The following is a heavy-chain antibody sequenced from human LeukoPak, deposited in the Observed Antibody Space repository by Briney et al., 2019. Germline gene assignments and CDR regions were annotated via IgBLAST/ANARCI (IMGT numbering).Heavy chain of an antibody. D-gene: IGHD2-2*01. V-gene: IGHV3-30*02. CDR2: IRYDGSNK. CDR1: GFTFSSYG. J-gene: IGHJ3*02. CDR3: AKIPAAPNDAFDI. Sequence: GGSLRLSCAASGFTFSSYGMHWVRQAPGKGLEWVAFIRYDGSNKYNADSVKGRFTISRDNSKNTLYLQMNSLRAEDTAVYYCAKIPAAPNDAFDIWGQGTMVTVSS.